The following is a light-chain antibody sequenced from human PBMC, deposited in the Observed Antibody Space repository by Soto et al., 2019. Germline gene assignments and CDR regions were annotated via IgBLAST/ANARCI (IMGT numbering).Light chain of an antibody. CDR2: HAA. CDR1: QSVSSGH. CDR3: QQYGTSPRYT. J-gene: IGKJ2*01. Sequence: EIVLTQSPATLSLSPGERATLSCGASQSVSSGHLAWYQQKPGLAPRLLIYHAANRATGIPDRFSGSGSGTDFTLTISGLDPEDFAVYYCQQYGTSPRYTFGQGTKLQIK. V-gene: IGKV3D-20*01.